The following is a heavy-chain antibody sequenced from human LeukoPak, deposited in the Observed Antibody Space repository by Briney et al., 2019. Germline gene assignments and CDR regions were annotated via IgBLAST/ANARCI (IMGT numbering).Heavy chain of an antibody. CDR2: INPSGGST. V-gene: IGHV1-46*01. J-gene: IGHJ4*02. CDR1: GYTFSSYY. CDR3: ARSRKQPYYFDY. D-gene: IGHD5-18*01. Sequence: GASVKVSCKASGYTFSSYYMHWVRQAPGQGLEWMGIINPSGGSTSYAQKFQGRVTMTRDTSISTAYMELSRLRSDDTAVYYCARSRKQPYYFDYWGQGTLVTVFS.